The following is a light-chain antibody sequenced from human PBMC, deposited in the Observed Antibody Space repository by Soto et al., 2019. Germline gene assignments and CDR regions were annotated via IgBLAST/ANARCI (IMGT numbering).Light chain of an antibody. V-gene: IGKV3-20*01. J-gene: IGKJ2*01. Sequence: EDVLTQSPGTLSLSPGERATLSCRASQSLTTTYIAWYQQKPGQAPRLLMFGTSIRATGIPDRFSGSGSGADFTLTISRVESEDFAVYYCQQCDDSTLWSFGQGTKLEIK. CDR1: QSLTTTY. CDR2: GTS. CDR3: QQCDDSTLWS.